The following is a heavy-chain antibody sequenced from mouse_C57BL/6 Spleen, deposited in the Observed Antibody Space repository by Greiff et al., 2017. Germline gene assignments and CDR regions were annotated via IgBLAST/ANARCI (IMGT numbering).Heavy chain of an antibody. V-gene: IGHV5-17*01. D-gene: IGHD3-3*01. CDR1: GFTFSDYG. CDR2: ISSGSSTI. CDR3: ARVGDYYLDY. Sequence: EVMLVESGGGLVKPGGSLKLSCAASGFTFSDYGMHWVRPAPEKGLEWVAYISSGSSTIYYADTVKGRFTISRDNAKNTLFLEMTSLRSEDTAMFYCARVGDYYLDYWGQGTTLTVSS. J-gene: IGHJ2*01.